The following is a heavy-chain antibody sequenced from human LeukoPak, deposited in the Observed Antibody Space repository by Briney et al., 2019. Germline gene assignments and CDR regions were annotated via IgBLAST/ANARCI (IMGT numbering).Heavy chain of an antibody. J-gene: IGHJ4*02. D-gene: IGHD1-26*01. V-gene: IGHV4-39*07. Sequence: SETLSLTCSVSGGSISSSSYYWGWIRQPPGKGLEWIATINYSGTTHYNPSLQRRVSMSADTSNSQFSLKVNSVTAADTAVYHCARGRWISGSYYNFDSWGQGTLVTVSS. CDR2: INYSGTT. CDR1: GGSISSSSYY. CDR3: ARGRWISGSYYNFDS.